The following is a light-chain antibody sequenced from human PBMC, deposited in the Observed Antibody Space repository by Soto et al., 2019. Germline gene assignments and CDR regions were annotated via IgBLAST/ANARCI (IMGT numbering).Light chain of an antibody. J-gene: IGKJ1*01. CDR1: QSISSY. CDR3: QQGYSTPLT. CDR2: AAS. V-gene: IGKV1-39*01. Sequence: DIQMTQSPSSLSASVGDRVTITCRASQSISSYLNWYQQKPGKAPKLLIYAASSLQSGVPSRFSGSGSGTDFTLTISSLQPEDFATYYYQQGYSTPLTFGQGTKVEIK.